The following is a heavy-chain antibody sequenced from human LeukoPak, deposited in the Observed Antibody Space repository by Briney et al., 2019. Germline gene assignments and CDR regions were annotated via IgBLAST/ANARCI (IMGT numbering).Heavy chain of an antibody. CDR3: TRRQNSGPLGFDY. CDR1: GYSFTTYW. Sequence: GESLKISCKGSGYSFTTYWIGWVRQMPGKGLEWMGIIYPGDSDTRYSPSFQGQVTISADKSISTAYLQWSSLKASDTAMYYCTRRQNSGPLGFDYWGQGTLVTVSS. J-gene: IGHJ4*02. V-gene: IGHV5-51*01. CDR2: IYPGDSDT. D-gene: IGHD5-12*01.